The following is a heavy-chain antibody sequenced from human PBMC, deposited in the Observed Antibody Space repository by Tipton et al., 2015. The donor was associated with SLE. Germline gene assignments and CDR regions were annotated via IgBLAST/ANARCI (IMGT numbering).Heavy chain of an antibody. CDR1: GFTFDDYA. J-gene: IGHJ3*02. CDR2: ISWNSGSI. Sequence: SLRLSCAASGFTFDDYAMHWVRQDPGKGLEWVSGISWNSGSIGYADSVKGRFTISRDNAKNSLYLQMNSLRAEDMALYYCAIAHPLAAAGTGRRDAFDIWGQGTMVTVSS. CDR3: AIAHPLAAAGTGRRDAFDI. V-gene: IGHV3-9*03. D-gene: IGHD6-13*01.